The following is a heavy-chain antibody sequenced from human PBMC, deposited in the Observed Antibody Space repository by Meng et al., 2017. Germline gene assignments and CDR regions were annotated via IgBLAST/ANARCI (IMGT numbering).Heavy chain of an antibody. Sequence: GGSLRLSCAASGFTFSSYAMHWVRQAPGKGLEWVAIISYDVSNKYYADSVRGRFTISRDSSKNTLSLQMNSLRAEDTAAYFCAREYYSSGWYWRAFDIWGQGTMVTVSS. D-gene: IGHD6-19*01. J-gene: IGHJ3*02. V-gene: IGHV3-30*01. CDR1: GFTFSSYA. CDR2: ISYDVSNK. CDR3: AREYYSSGWYWRAFDI.